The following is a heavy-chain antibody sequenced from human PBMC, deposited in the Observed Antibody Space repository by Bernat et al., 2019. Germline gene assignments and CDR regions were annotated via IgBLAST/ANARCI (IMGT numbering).Heavy chain of an antibody. D-gene: IGHD5/OR15-5a*01. CDR2: INGDGTIT. Sequence: EVKLVESGGGLIQPGGSPRLSCAASGFTFSGDWMHWVRQVPGKGLVWVSRINGDGTITDYADSVKGRFTISRDNAKNTLYLQMNSLRVEDTAVYYCVRSVSGAAGFFDYWGPGSLVTVSS. V-gene: IGHV3-74*01. J-gene: IGHJ4*02. CDR3: VRSVSGAAGFFDY. CDR1: GFTFSGDW.